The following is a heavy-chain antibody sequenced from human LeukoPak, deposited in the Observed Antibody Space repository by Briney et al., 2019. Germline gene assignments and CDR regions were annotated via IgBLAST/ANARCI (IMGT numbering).Heavy chain of an antibody. CDR3: ARRPGGAAVAVPYFDY. V-gene: IGHV4-39*01. Sequence: GSLRLSCAASGFTFSTYVMSWVRQALGKGLEWIGSIYYSGSTYYNPSLKSRVTISVDTSKNQFSLKLSSVTAADTAVYYCARRPGGAAVAVPYFDYWGQGTLVTVSS. CDR1: GFTFSTYV. CDR2: IYYSGST. J-gene: IGHJ4*02. D-gene: IGHD6-19*01.